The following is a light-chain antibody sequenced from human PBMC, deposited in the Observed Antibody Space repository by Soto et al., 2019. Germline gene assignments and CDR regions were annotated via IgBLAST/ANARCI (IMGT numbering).Light chain of an antibody. CDR2: EAT. V-gene: IGLV2-14*01. J-gene: IGLJ1*01. CDR1: SSDIVAANF. Sequence: QSVLTHPASVSGFPGQSITVSCTGASSDIVAANFVSWYQHLPGRAPKVIIYEATKRPSGVSDRFSGSKAGNTASLTISGLQADDEAEYFCLSYKTDNTSVFGTGTKVTVL. CDR3: LSYKTDNTSV.